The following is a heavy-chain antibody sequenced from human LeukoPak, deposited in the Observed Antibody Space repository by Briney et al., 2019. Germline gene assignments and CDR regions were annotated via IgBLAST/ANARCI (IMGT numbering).Heavy chain of an antibody. CDR1: GDSISTYH. D-gene: IGHD3-16*01. CDR2: MQSNGNS. CDR3: ARDKQHSYGRYFDH. V-gene: IGHV4-59*01. J-gene: IGHJ4*02. Sequence: SETLSLTCTVSGDSISTYHWNWLRQPPGKGLEWIGYMQSNGNSKYNPSLRSRVTIFIDTSKSQVALILSSVTAADTAVYYCARDKQHSYGRYFDHWGQGALVTVSS.